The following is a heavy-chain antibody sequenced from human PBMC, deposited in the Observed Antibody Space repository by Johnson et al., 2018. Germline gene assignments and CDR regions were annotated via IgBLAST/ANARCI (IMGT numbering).Heavy chain of an antibody. CDR3: ARVSLDAMTTVTQGYYYGMDF. Sequence: QVQLVQSGAEVKKPGSSVKVSCKASGGTFSSYAISWVRQAPGQGLEWMGGIIPIFGTANYAQKFQGRVTITADEPTSTAYMELSSLRSEDTAVYYCARVSLDAMTTVTQGYYYGMDFWGQGTTVTVSS. D-gene: IGHD4-17*01. CDR2: IIPIFGTA. J-gene: IGHJ6*02. V-gene: IGHV1-69*12. CDR1: GGTFSSYA.